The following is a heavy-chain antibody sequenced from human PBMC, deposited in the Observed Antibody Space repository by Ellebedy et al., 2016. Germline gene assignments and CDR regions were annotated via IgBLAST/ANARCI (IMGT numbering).Heavy chain of an antibody. CDR3: ATLTVPGGSDY. CDR2: ILTTGNT. Sequence: SETLSLXXTVSGGSITSGAYYWSWIRQPAGKGLEWIGRILTTGNTIYNPSLKSRVTMSVDTSKNQFSLELKSATAADTAVYYCATLTVPGGSDYWGQGTLVTVSS. D-gene: IGHD3-16*01. J-gene: IGHJ4*02. CDR1: GGSITSGAYY. V-gene: IGHV4-61*02.